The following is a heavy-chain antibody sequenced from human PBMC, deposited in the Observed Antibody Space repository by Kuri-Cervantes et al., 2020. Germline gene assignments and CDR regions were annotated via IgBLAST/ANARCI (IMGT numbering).Heavy chain of an antibody. CDR3: ARGGYSYGLGGYYYYGMDV. J-gene: IGHJ6*02. V-gene: IGHV4-30-2*01. CDR2: IYHSGST. Sequence: LRLSCAVSGGSISSGGYSWSWIRQPPGKGLEWIGYIYHSGSTYYNPSLKSRVTISVDRSKNQFSLQLNSVTPEDTAVYYCARGGYSYGLGGYYYYGMDVWGQGTTVTVSS. CDR1: GGSISSGGYS. D-gene: IGHD5-18*01.